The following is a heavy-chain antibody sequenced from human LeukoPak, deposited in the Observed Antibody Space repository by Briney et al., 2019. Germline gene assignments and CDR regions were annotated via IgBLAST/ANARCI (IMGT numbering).Heavy chain of an antibody. CDR1: GGSISSGGYY. D-gene: IGHD3-3*01. J-gene: IGHJ5*02. CDR2: IYYSGST. Sequence: PSQTLSLTCTVSGGSISSGGYYWSWLRQHPGKGLEWIGYIYYSGSTYYNPSLKSRVTISVDTSKNQFSLKLSSVTAADTAVYYCARVVTIFGVVIIPGWFDPWGQGTLVTVSS. CDR3: ARVVTIFGVVIIPGWFDP. V-gene: IGHV4-31*03.